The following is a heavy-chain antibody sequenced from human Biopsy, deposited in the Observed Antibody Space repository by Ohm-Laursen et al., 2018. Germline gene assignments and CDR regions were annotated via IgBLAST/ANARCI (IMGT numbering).Heavy chain of an antibody. Sequence: SLRLSCAASGFTFSDFYMSWIRQAPGKGLEWISYISAAGPAMFYAGSVRGRFTISRDNSRDTLYLQMSSLRAEDTAVYYCAKDRYNYTPIGGFSMDVWGQGTTVTVSS. CDR3: AKDRYNYTPIGGFSMDV. CDR2: ISAAGPAM. CDR1: GFTFSDFY. V-gene: IGHV3-11*04. J-gene: IGHJ6*02. D-gene: IGHD5-18*01.